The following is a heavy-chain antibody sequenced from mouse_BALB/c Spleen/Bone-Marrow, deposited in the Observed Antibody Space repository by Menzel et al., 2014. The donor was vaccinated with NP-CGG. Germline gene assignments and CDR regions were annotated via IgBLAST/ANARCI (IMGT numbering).Heavy chain of an antibody. V-gene: IGHV1-80*01. D-gene: IGHD3-1*01. Sequence: QVQLQQSGAELVRPGSSVKISCKASGYAFSTYWMNWVKQRPGQGLEWIGQIYPGDGDTNYNGKFKGKATLTADRSSSIASMQLSSLTSEDSAVYFCARVGFSFDYWGQGTTLTVSS. CDR1: GYAFSTYW. CDR3: ARVGFSFDY. J-gene: IGHJ2*01. CDR2: IYPGDGDT.